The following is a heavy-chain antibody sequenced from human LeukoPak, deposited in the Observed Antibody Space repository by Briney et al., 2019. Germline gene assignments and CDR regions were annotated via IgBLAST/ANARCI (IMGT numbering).Heavy chain of an antibody. Sequence: GGSLRLSCAASGFTFSSYAMHWVRQAPGKGLEWVAVISYDGSNKYYADSVKGRFTISRDNSKNTLYLQMNSLRAEDTAVYYCARDATRQLVLDYWGQGTLVTVSS. CDR1: GFTFSSYA. CDR3: ARDATRQLVLDY. V-gene: IGHV3-30-3*01. J-gene: IGHJ4*02. D-gene: IGHD1-1*01. CDR2: ISYDGSNK.